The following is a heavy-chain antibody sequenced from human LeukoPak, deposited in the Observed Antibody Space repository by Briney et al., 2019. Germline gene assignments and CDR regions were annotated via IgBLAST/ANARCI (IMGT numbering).Heavy chain of an antibody. Sequence: GGSLRLSCAASGFTFSSYAMSWVRQAPGKGLEWVSGLTGSGGNTYYADSVKGRFTISRDNSKNTLSLQMNSLRVEGTAVYYCARGDGYNDAEYLQHWGQGTLVTVSS. J-gene: IGHJ1*01. CDR3: ARGDGYNDAEYLQH. CDR2: LTGSGGNT. CDR1: GFTFSSYA. D-gene: IGHD5-24*01. V-gene: IGHV3-23*01.